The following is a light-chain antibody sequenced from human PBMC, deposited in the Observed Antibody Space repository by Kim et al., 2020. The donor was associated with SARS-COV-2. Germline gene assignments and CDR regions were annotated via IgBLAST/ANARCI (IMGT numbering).Light chain of an antibody. CDR3: KQYNNWPWT. V-gene: IGKV3-15*01. CDR2: GAS. J-gene: IGKJ1*01. CDR1: QSVTSN. Sequence: EIVMTQSPATLSVSPGERATLSCRASQSVTSNLAWYHRKPGQAPRLLIYGASTRATGIPARFSGSGSGTDFNLTISSMQSEDFAVYYCKQYNNWPWTFGQGTKVEIK.